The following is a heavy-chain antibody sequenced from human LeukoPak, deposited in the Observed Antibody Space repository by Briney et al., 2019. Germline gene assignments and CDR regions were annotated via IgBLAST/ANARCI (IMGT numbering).Heavy chain of an antibody. Sequence: PGRSLRLSCAASGFTFSSYGMHWVRQASGKGLEWVAVIWYDGSNKYCADSVKGRFTISRDNSKNTLYLQMNSLRAEDTAVYYCARGRVLLWFGELYKVDYWGQGTLVTVSS. V-gene: IGHV3-33*01. D-gene: IGHD3-10*01. J-gene: IGHJ4*02. CDR1: GFTFSSYG. CDR3: ARGRVLLWFGELYKVDY. CDR2: IWYDGSNK.